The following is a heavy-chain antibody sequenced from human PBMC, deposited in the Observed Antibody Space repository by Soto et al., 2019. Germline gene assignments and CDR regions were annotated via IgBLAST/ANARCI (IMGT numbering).Heavy chain of an antibody. D-gene: IGHD2-21*01. Sequence: EVQLLESGGGLVQPGGSLRLSCAASGFTFSSYAMSWVRQAPGKGLEWVSAISGSGGSTYYADSVKGRFTISRENSKNTLYLQMNSLRAEDTAVYYCAKVDVMGLQGCMDVCGQGNKLTVSS. CDR3: AKVDVMGLQGCMDV. V-gene: IGHV3-23*01. J-gene: IGHJ6*02. CDR2: ISGSGGST. CDR1: GFTFSSYA.